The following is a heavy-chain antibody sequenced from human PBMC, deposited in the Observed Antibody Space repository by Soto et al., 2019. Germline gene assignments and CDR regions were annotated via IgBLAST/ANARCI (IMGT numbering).Heavy chain of an antibody. Sequence: EVQLVESGGGLVKPGGSLRLSCAASGFTFSSYSMNWVRQAPGKGLEWVSSISSTSSFIYYADSVKGRFTISRDNAKNSLYLQMNSLRAEDTAVYYCARDTEQQEFYFDYGGQGTLVTVSS. CDR3: ARDTEQQEFYFDY. V-gene: IGHV3-21*01. J-gene: IGHJ4*02. CDR2: ISSTSSFI. D-gene: IGHD6-13*01. CDR1: GFTFSSYS.